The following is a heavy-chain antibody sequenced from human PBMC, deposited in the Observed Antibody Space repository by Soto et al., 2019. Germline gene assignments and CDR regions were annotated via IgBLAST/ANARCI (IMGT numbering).Heavy chain of an antibody. J-gene: IGHJ4*02. CDR1: GFTFSSYA. CDR2: ISGSGGST. V-gene: IGHV3-23*01. CDR3: AKVAETYYDFWSGYYYY. D-gene: IGHD3-3*01. Sequence: GGSLRLSCAASGFTFSSYAMSWVRQAPGKGLEWVSAISGSGGSTYYADSVKGRFTISRDNSKNTLYLQMNSLRAEDTAVYYCAKVAETYYDFWSGYYYYWGQGTLVTVSS.